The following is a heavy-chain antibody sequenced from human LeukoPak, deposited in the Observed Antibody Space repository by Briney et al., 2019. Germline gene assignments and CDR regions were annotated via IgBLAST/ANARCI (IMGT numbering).Heavy chain of an antibody. Sequence: PGGSLRLSCAGSGFTFSSYSMSWVRQAPGKGLEWISYITGSSNIIHYADSVKGRFTISRDNSKNTLYLQMNSLRAEDTAVYYCAKPQERYYYDSSGYGYWGQGTLVTVSS. CDR3: AKPQERYYYDSSGYGY. J-gene: IGHJ4*02. CDR2: ITGSSNII. V-gene: IGHV3-23*01. D-gene: IGHD3-22*01. CDR1: GFTFSSYS.